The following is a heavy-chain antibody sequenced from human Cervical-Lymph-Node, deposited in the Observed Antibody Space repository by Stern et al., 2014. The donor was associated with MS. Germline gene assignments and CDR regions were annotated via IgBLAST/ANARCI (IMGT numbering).Heavy chain of an antibody. CDR3: ARVRATRGWFDP. CDR2: IYYSGST. V-gene: IGHV4-59*01. D-gene: IGHD1-14*01. J-gene: IGHJ5*02. CDR1: GGSISSYY. Sequence: QVQLQESGPGLVKPSETLTLTCTVSGGSISSYYWSWVRQPPGKGLEWIGYIYYSGSTNYNPSLKSRVTITVDTSKTQFSLKLSSVTAADTAVYYCARVRATRGWFDPWGQGTLVTVSS.